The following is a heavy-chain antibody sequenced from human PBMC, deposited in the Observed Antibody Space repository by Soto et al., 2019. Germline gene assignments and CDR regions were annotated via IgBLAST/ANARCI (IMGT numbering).Heavy chain of an antibody. J-gene: IGHJ4*02. CDR3: ASTPHIAARHPYFDY. V-gene: IGHV1-18*04. CDR2: ISAYNGNT. CDR1: GYTFTSYG. D-gene: IGHD6-6*01. Sequence: QVPLVQSGAEVKKPGASVKVSCKASGYTFTSYGISWVRQAPGQGLEWMGWISAYNGNTNYAQKLQGRVTMTTDTSTSTAYMELRSLRSDDTAVYYCASTPHIAARHPYFDYWGQGTLVTVSS.